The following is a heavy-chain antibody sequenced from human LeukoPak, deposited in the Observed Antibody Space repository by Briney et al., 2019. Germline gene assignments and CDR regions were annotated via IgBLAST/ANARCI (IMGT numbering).Heavy chain of an antibody. CDR1: GGSFSGYY. V-gene: IGHV4-34*01. D-gene: IGHD3-10*01. J-gene: IGHJ4*02. Sequence: SETLSLTCAVYGGSFSGYYWSWIRQPPGEGREWIGEINHSGSTNYNPCLKSRVTRSVDTSKNQFSLKLSYVTAADTAVYYCASVTYYYGSGNVYYFDYWGQGTLVTVSS. CDR3: ASVTYYYGSGNVYYFDY. CDR2: INHSGST.